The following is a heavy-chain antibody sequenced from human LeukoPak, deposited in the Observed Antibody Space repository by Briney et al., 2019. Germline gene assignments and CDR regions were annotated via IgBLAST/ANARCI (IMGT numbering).Heavy chain of an antibody. Sequence: GGSLRLSCAASGFTFSDYYMSWIRQAPGKGLEWVSYISSSGSTIYYADSVKGRFTISRDNSKNTLYLQMNSLRAEDTAVYYCARAVVPAAIGRWFDPWGQGALVTVSS. V-gene: IGHV3-11*04. D-gene: IGHD2-2*01. CDR2: ISSSGSTI. CDR1: GFTFSDYY. CDR3: ARAVVPAAIGRWFDP. J-gene: IGHJ5*02.